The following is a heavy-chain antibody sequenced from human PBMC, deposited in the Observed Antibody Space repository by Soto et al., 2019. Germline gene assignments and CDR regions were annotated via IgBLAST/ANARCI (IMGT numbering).Heavy chain of an antibody. Sequence: KSSETLSLTCTVSGGSVSSGSYYWSWIRQPPGRGLEWIGYIYYSGSTNYNPSLKSRVTISVDTSKNQFSLKLSSVTAAGTAVYYCASEFLRGVDYWGQGTLVTVSS. J-gene: IGHJ4*02. CDR3: ASEFLRGVDY. CDR1: GGSVSSGSYY. CDR2: IYYSGST. D-gene: IGHD3-10*01. V-gene: IGHV4-61*01.